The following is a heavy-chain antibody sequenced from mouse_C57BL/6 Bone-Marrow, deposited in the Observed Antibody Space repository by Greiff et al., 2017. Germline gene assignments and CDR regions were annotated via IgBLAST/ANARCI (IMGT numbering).Heavy chain of an antibody. CDR3: ARKGSPYFDY. V-gene: IGHV1-59*01. Sequence: QVQLQQPGAELVRPGTSVKLSCKASGYTFTSYWMHWVKQRPGQGLEWIGVIDPSDSYTNYNQKFKGKATLTVDTSSSTAYMQLSSLTSEDSAVYYCARKGSPYFDYWGQGTTLTVSS. J-gene: IGHJ2*01. CDR2: IDPSDSYT. CDR1: GYTFTSYW.